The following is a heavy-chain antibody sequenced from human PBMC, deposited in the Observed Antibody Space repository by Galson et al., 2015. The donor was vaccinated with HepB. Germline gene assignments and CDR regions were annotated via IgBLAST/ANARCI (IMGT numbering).Heavy chain of an antibody. Sequence: QSGAEVKKPGESLRISCKVPGLSSGTNWIAWVRQMPEKGLELMGIIDLDDSETRYSPSFEGQVTISADGSIDTASLQWSSLKASDSAVYFCARLKAVAAAGAGYLDYWGQGALITVSS. J-gene: IGHJ4*02. V-gene: IGHV5-51*03. CDR3: ARLKAVAAAGAGYLDY. CDR1: GLSSGTNW. D-gene: IGHD6-13*01. CDR2: IDLDDSET.